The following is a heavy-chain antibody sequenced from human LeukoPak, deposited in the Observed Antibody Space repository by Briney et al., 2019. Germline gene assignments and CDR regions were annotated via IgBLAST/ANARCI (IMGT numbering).Heavy chain of an antibody. D-gene: IGHD3-22*01. Sequence: GESLKISCKASGYSFTSYWIGWVGQMPGKGLEWMGVIFPGDSDTRYSPSFQGQVTISADKSISTAYLQWSSLKASDTAMYYCASSPYYYDSSGYYDAFDIWGQGTMVTVSS. J-gene: IGHJ3*02. CDR1: GYSFTSYW. CDR3: ASSPYYYDSSGYYDAFDI. V-gene: IGHV5-51*01. CDR2: IFPGDSDT.